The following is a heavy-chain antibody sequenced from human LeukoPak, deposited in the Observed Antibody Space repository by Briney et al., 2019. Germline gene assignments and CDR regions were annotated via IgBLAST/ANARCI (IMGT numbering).Heavy chain of an antibody. CDR1: GFTFSSYS. Sequence: GGSLRLSCAASGFTFSSYSMNWVRQASGKGLEWVANINQDGSEKYYMDSVKGRFTISRDNAKNSLYLQMNSLRAGDTAVYYCARPTMINYYFAYWGQGTLVTVSS. J-gene: IGHJ4*02. V-gene: IGHV3-7*01. D-gene: IGHD3-22*01. CDR3: ARPTMINYYFAY. CDR2: INQDGSEK.